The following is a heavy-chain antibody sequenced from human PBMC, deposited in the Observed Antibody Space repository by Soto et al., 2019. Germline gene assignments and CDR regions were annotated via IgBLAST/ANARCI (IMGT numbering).Heavy chain of an antibody. CDR1: GGSISSGGYY. D-gene: IGHD6-13*01. J-gene: IGHJ4*02. V-gene: IGHV4-31*03. Sequence: SETLSLTCTVSGGSISSGGYYWSWIRQHPGKGLEWIGYIYYSGSTYYNPSLKSRVTISVDTSKNQFSLKLSSVTAADKAVYYCAREYNKGGIAAAGYFDYWGQGTLVTVSS. CDR3: AREYNKGGIAAAGYFDY. CDR2: IYYSGST.